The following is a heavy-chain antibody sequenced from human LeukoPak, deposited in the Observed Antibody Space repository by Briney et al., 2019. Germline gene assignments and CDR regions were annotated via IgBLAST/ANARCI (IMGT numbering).Heavy chain of an antibody. CDR2: ISSDGSSA. D-gene: IGHD2-2*02. CDR1: GFTFSTYW. CDR3: EGRYCSSTSCSTN. J-gene: IGHJ4*02. Sequence: GGSLRLSCAASGFTFSTYWMHWVRQAPGKGLVWVSRISSDGSSANYADSVKGRFTISRDNAKNTLYLQMNSLRAEDTAMYYCEGRYCSSTSCSTNWGQGTLVTVSS. V-gene: IGHV3-74*01.